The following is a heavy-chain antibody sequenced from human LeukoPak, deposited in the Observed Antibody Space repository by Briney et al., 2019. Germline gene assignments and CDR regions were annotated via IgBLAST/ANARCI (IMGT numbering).Heavy chain of an antibody. Sequence: GGSLRLSCAASGFTVSSNYMSWVRQAPGKGLEWVSVIYSGGSTYYADSVKGRFTISRDNSKNTLYLQMNSLRAEDTAVYYCARDRITVVVASRVYYYYYYGMDAWGQGTTVTVSS. CDR1: GFTVSSNY. CDR2: IYSGGST. J-gene: IGHJ6*02. CDR3: ARDRITVVVASRVYYYYYYGMDA. D-gene: IGHD2-15*01. V-gene: IGHV3-53*01.